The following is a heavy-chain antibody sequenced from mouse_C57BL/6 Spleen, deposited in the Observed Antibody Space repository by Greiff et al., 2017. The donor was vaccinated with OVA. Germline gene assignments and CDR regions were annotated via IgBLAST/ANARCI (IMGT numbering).Heavy chain of an antibody. J-gene: IGHJ4*01. CDR1: GFTFSDAW. Sequence: EVMLVESGGGLVQPGGSMKLSCAASGFTFSDAWMDWVRQSPETGLEWVAEIRNKANNHATYYAESVKGRFTISRDDSKSSVYLQMNSLRAEDTGIYYCTTAQATYYYAMDYWGQGTSVTVSS. CDR2: IRNKANNHAT. CDR3: TTAQATYYYAMDY. D-gene: IGHD3-2*02. V-gene: IGHV6-6*01.